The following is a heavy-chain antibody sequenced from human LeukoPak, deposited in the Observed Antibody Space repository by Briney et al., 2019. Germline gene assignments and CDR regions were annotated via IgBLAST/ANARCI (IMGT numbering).Heavy chain of an antibody. D-gene: IGHD5-18*01. CDR2: ISGSGGST. CDR3: AREWEYSYGYFDY. V-gene: IGHV3-23*01. CDR1: GFTFSSYA. Sequence: PGGPLRLSCAAAGFTFSSYAMSWVRQAPGKGLEWVSAISGSGGSTYYADSVKGRFTISRDNSKNTLYLQMNSLRAEDTAVYYCAREWEYSYGYFDYWGQGTLVTVSS. J-gene: IGHJ4*02.